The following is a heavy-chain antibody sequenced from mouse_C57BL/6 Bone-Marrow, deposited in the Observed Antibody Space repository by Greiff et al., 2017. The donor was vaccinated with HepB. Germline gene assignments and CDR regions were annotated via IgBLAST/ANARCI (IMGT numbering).Heavy chain of an antibody. V-gene: IGHV7-1*01. CDR1: GFTFSDFY. CDR2: SRNKANDYTT. Sequence: EVNVVESGGGLVQSGRSLRLSCATSGFTFSDFYMEWVRQAPGKGLEWIAASRNKANDYTTEYSASVKGRFIVSRDTSQSILYLQMNALRAEDTAIYYCARDAGVGFDYWGQGTTLTVSS. D-gene: IGHD1-1*01. J-gene: IGHJ2*01. CDR3: ARDAGVGFDY.